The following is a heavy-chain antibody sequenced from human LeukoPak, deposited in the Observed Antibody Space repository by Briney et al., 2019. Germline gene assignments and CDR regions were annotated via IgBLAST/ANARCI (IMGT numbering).Heavy chain of an antibody. J-gene: IGHJ4*02. CDR2: IYTGGST. CDR1: GGSINSYF. D-gene: IGHD1-26*01. Sequence: SETLSLACTVSGGSINSYFWTWIRQPAGKGLEWIGRIYTGGSTNYNPSLKSRVTMSVDTSKNQFSLKLNSVTAADTAVYYCARQEGGIVGPYWGQGTLVTVSS. V-gene: IGHV4-4*07. CDR3: ARQEGGIVGPY.